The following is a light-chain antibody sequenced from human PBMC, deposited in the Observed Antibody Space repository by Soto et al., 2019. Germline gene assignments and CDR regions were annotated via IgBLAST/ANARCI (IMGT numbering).Light chain of an antibody. V-gene: IGKV3-15*01. J-gene: IGKJ4*01. CDR3: QQYNDWPPLT. CDR2: GAS. Sequence: ETVMTQSPATLSVSPGERATLSCRASQSVGSNLAWYQQKPGQAPRLLIYGASTMATGIPARFSGSGSGTEFTLTISSLQSEDFAVYSCQQYNDWPPLTFGGGTKVEIK. CDR1: QSVGSN.